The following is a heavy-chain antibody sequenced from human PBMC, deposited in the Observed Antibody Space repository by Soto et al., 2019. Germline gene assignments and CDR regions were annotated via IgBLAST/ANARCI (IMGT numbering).Heavy chain of an antibody. V-gene: IGHV3-23*01. Sequence: PGESLKISCKGSGYNFAGYWIAWVRQMPGKGLEWVSRISGNGFDTYYADSVKGRFTTSRDNSKDRLFLQMNSLRADDTALSDCALGGLFYSGTSGHSLGFWGQGAVVTVSS. CDR2: ISGNGFDT. CDR3: ALGGLFYSGTSGHSLGF. J-gene: IGHJ4*02. D-gene: IGHD3-22*01. CDR1: GYNFAGYW.